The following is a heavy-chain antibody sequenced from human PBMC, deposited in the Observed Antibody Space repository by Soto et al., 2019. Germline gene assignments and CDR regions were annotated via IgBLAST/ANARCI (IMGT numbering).Heavy chain of an antibody. CDR3: AKGANWNLFLDY. D-gene: IGHD1-1*01. CDR2: ISGSGGST. CDR1: GFTFSSYA. Sequence: GGPLRLPCAASGFTFSSYAMSWVSQAQGKGLEWVSAISGSGGSTYYADSVKGRFTISRDNSKNTLYLQMNSLRAEDTAVYYCAKGANWNLFLDYWGQGTLVTVSS. J-gene: IGHJ4*02. V-gene: IGHV3-23*01.